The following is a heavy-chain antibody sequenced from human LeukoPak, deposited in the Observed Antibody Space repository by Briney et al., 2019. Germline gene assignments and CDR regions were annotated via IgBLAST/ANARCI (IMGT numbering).Heavy chain of an antibody. J-gene: IGHJ4*02. V-gene: IGHV3-53*01. Sequence: PGGSLRLSCAASGFTVSSNYMSWVRQAPGKGLEWVSVIYSGGSTYYADSVKGRFTISRDNSKNTLYLQMNSLRAGDTAVYYCARGSYQLLYIDYWGQGTLVTVSS. D-gene: IGHD2-2*02. CDR2: IYSGGST. CDR3: ARGSYQLLYIDY. CDR1: GFTVSSNY.